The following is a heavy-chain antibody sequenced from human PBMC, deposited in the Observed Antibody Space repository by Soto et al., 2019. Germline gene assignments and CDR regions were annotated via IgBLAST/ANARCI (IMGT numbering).Heavy chain of an antibody. V-gene: IGHV4-30-4*01. CDR2: IYYSGST. D-gene: IGHD3-3*01. CDR3: ARGGRYYDFWSGSDAFDI. Sequence: LSLTCTVSGGSISSGDYYWSWIRQPPGKGLEWIGYIYYSGSTYYNPSLKSRVTISVDTSKNQFSLKLSSVTAADTAVYYCARGGRYYDFWSGSDAFDIWGQGTMVTVSS. CDR1: GGSISSGDYY. J-gene: IGHJ3*02.